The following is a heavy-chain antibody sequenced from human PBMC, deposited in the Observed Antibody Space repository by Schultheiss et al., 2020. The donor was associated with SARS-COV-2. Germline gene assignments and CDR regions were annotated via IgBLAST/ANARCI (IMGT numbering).Heavy chain of an antibody. V-gene: IGHV3-23*01. CDR1: GFTFSSYA. Sequence: GGSLRLSCAASGFTFSSYAMSWVRQAPGKGLEWVSAISSNGGSTYYADSVKGRFTISRDNSKNTLYLQMNSLRAEDTAVYYCARDLVEGSGWYVYYYYYGMDVWGQGTTVTVSS. CDR2: ISSNGGST. CDR3: ARDLVEGSGWYVYYYYYGMDV. D-gene: IGHD6-19*01. J-gene: IGHJ6*02.